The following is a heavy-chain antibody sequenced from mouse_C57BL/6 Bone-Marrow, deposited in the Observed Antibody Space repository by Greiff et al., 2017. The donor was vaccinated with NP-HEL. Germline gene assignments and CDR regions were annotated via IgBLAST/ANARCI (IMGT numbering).Heavy chain of an antibody. CDR2: ISYDGSN. J-gene: IGHJ2*01. V-gene: IGHV3-6*01. CDR3: ARLLSYYDSRWYFDY. Sequence: EVQLLQSGPGLVKPSQSLSLTCSVTGYSITSGYYWYWIRHSPGNQLEWTGYISYDGSNNYIPSLKNRFIITRDTSKNQFFLKLNSVTTEDTATYTGARLLSYYDSRWYFDYWGQGTTLTVSS. D-gene: IGHD1-1*01. CDR1: GYSITSGYY.